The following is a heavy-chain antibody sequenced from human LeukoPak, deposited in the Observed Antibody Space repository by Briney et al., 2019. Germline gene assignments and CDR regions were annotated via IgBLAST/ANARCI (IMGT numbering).Heavy chain of an antibody. CDR1: GFIVSSNY. D-gene: IGHD3-10*01. J-gene: IGHJ4*02. Sequence: PGGSLRLSCAASGFIVSSNYMSWVRQAPGKGLEWVSVIYSDGSTYYADSVKGRFTISRDNSKNTLYLQMNSLRAEDTAVYYCAKDPRLLSFGEDHDYWAQGTQVTVSS. CDR3: AKDPRLLSFGEDHDY. CDR2: IYSDGST. V-gene: IGHV3-53*01.